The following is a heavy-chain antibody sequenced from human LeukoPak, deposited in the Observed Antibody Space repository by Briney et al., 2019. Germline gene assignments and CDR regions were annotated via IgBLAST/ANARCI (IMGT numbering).Heavy chain of an antibody. CDR1: RFTFSSFG. CDR3: ARSGLVGASNYFDY. Sequence: SGGSLRLSCAASRFTFSSFGMHWVRQAPGKGLEWVAFIRYDGSNKYYADSVKGRFTISRDNSKNTLYLQMNSLRAEDTAVYYCARSGLVGASNYFDYWGQGTLVTVSS. J-gene: IGHJ4*02. D-gene: IGHD1-26*01. V-gene: IGHV3-30*02. CDR2: IRYDGSNK.